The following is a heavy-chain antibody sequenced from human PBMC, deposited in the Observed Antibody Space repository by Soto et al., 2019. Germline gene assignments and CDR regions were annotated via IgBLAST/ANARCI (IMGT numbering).Heavy chain of an antibody. CDR1: GGSISSGGYS. Sequence: PSETLSLTCAVSGGSISSGGYSWSWIRQPPGKGLEWIGYIYHSGSTYYNPSLKSRVTISVDRSKHQFSLKLSSVTAADTAVYYCARQPARHAGDWGEGTLVTVSS. J-gene: IGHJ4*02. CDR2: IYHSGST. CDR3: ARQPARHAGD. D-gene: IGHD1-1*01. V-gene: IGHV4-30-2*01.